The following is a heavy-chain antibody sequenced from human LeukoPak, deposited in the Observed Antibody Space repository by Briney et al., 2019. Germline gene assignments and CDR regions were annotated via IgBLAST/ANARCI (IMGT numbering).Heavy chain of an antibody. CDR3: ARDGTTRGYSYSNNWFDP. CDR2: IIPILGIA. V-gene: IGHV1-69*04. Sequence: ASVKVSCKASGGTFSSYAISWVRQAPGQGLEWMGRIIPILGIANYAQKFQGRVTITADKSTSTAYMELSSLRSEDTAVYYCARDGTTRGYSYSNNWFDPWGQGTLVTVSS. J-gene: IGHJ5*02. CDR1: GGTFSSYA. D-gene: IGHD5-18*01.